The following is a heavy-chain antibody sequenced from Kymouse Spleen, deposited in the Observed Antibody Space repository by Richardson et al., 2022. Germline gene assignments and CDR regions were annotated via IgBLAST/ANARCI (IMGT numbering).Heavy chain of an antibody. CDR1: GFTFSSYS. Sequence: EVQLVESGGGLVKPGGSLRLSCAASGFTFSSYSMNWVRQAPGKGLEWVSSISSSSSYIYYADSVKGRFTISRDNAKNSLYLQMNSLRAEDTAVYYCARDGLLWFGELTDYYYYYGMDVWGQGTTVTVSS. CDR2: ISSSSSYI. V-gene: IGHV3-21*03. J-gene: IGHJ6*02. CDR3: ARDGLLWFGELTDYYYYYGMDV. D-gene: IGHD3-10*01.